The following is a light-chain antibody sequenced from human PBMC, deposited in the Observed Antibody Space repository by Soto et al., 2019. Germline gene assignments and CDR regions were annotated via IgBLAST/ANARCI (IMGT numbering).Light chain of an antibody. CDR3: CSYAGSRTYV. V-gene: IGLV2-23*01. Sequence: QSALTQPASVSGSPGQSITISCTGTSSDVGSYNLVSWYQHHPGKAPKLMSYEGSKRPSGVSDRFSGSKSGNTASLTISGLQAEDEADYYCCSYAGSRTYVFGTGTKLTVL. CDR2: EGS. J-gene: IGLJ1*01. CDR1: SSDVGSYNL.